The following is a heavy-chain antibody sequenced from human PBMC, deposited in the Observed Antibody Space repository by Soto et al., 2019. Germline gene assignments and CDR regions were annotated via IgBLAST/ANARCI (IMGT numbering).Heavy chain of an antibody. CDR1: CASISEYF. V-gene: IGHV4-59*01. Sequence: SETPCLIYTVACASISEYFWTWIRQPPGKGREWIGYFYYGETTNKKSSLNSRFTVSVDTSKSQLSLKVNSVTTADTAVYYCARGTYCGSDCYWTLDYWGQGKMVTVSS. D-gene: IGHD2-21*02. J-gene: IGHJ4*02. CDR2: FYYGETT. CDR3: ARGTYCGSDCYWTLDY.